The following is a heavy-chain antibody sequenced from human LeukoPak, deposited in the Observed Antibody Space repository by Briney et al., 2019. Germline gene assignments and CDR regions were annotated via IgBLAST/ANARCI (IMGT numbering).Heavy chain of an antibody. CDR1: GGSFSGYY. Sequence: SETLSLTCTVSGGSFSGYYWTWIRQPPGKGLEWIGYIYSSGGAIYNPSLKSRVTMSVDTSNNQFTLKLKSVTAADTAVYYCARQNVLPYYYGPGSLNWFDPWGQGTLVTVSS. CDR3: ARQNVLPYYYGPGSLNWFDP. J-gene: IGHJ5*02. V-gene: IGHV4-4*09. CDR2: IYSSGGA. D-gene: IGHD3-10*01.